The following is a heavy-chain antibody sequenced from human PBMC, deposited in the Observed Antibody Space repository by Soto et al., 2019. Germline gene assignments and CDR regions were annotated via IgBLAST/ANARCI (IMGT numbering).Heavy chain of an antibody. CDR3: ARHLGGNHYYYGMDV. V-gene: IGHV1-69*12. CDR1: GGTFSSYA. CDR2: IIPIFGTA. J-gene: IGHJ6*02. Sequence: QVQLVQSGAEVKKPGSSVKVSCKASGGTFSSYAINWVRQAPGQGLEWMGGIIPIFGTADYAQKFQGRVTITADDFTSTAYMELSSLRSEDTAVYYCARHLGGNHYYYGMDVWGQGTTVTVSS. D-gene: IGHD3-16*01.